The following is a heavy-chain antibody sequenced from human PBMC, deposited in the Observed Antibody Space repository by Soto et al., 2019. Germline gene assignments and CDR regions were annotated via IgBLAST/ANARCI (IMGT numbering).Heavy chain of an antibody. CDR3: GRSRGGYFDD. D-gene: IGHD3-22*01. Sequence: PSETLSLTCTVSGVSISSYYWSWIRQPPGKGLEWIGYIYYSGSTNYNPSLKSRVTISVDTSKNQFSLKLSSVTAADTAGYYCGRSRGGYFDDWGQGTLVTV. J-gene: IGHJ4*02. CDR1: GVSISSYY. V-gene: IGHV4-59*01. CDR2: IYYSGST.